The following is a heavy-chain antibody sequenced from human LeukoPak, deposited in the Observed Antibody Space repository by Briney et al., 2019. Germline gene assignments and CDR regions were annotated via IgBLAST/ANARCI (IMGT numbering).Heavy chain of an antibody. CDR3: ARDSGYYYDSSNWFDP. CDR1: GFTVSSNY. J-gene: IGHJ5*02. Sequence: GGSLRLSCAASGFTVSSNYMNWVRQAPGKGLEWVSYISSSSSTIYYADSVKGRFTISRDNAKNSLYLQMNSLRAEDTAVYYCARDSGYYYDSSNWFDPWGQGTLVTVSS. D-gene: IGHD3-22*01. V-gene: IGHV3-48*01. CDR2: ISSSSSTI.